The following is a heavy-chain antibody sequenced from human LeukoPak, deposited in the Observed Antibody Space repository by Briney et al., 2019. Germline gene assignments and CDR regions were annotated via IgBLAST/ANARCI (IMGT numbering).Heavy chain of an antibody. Sequence: ASVKVSCKASGYTFTSSGISGVRQAPGQGLEWMGWISAYNGNPNYAQKIQGRVTITKNTSTSTAYMEVRSLRSDDTAVYYCARFRYNDAFDIWGQGTMVTVSS. CDR3: ARFRYNDAFDI. J-gene: IGHJ3*02. CDR1: GYTFTSSG. D-gene: IGHD3-9*01. CDR2: ISAYNGNP. V-gene: IGHV1-18*01.